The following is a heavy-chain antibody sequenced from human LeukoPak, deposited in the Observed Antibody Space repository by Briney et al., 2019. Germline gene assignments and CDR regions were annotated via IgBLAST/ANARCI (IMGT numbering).Heavy chain of an antibody. V-gene: IGHV3-48*04. CDR3: ARDTFNYYGSGSYCFDY. CDR2: ISSSGSTI. D-gene: IGHD3-10*01. CDR1: GFTFSSYS. Sequence: SGGSLRLSCAASGFTFSSYSMNWVRQAPGKGREWVSYISSSGSTIYYADSVKGRFTISRDNAKNSLYLQMNSLRAEETAVYYCARDTFNYYGSGSYCFDYWGQGTLVTVSS. J-gene: IGHJ4*02.